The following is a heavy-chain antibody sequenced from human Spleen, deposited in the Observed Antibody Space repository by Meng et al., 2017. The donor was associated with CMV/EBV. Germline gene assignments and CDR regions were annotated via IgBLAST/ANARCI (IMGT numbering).Heavy chain of an antibody. Sequence: LRIACAASGITCSSYSMNWVRQAPGKGLEWVSSIGSSTTYIYYADSVKGRFTISRDNAKNSLYLQMNSLRAEDTAVYYCARGVSFDPWGQGTLVTVSS. CDR1: GITCSSYS. V-gene: IGHV3-21*01. CDR2: IGSSTTYI. J-gene: IGHJ5*02. CDR3: ARGVSFDP.